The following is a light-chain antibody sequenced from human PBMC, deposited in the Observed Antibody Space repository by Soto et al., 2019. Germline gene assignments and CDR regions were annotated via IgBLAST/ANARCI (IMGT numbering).Light chain of an antibody. CDR2: LNSDGSH. CDR3: QTWGAGRV. CDR1: SGHSSYD. Sequence: QPVLTQSPSASASLGASVNLTCTLSSGHSSYDIAWHQQQPEKGPRYLLKLNSDGSHSKGDGIPDRFSGSSSGAERHLTISSLQSEDEADYYCQTWGAGRVFGGGTKLTVL. J-gene: IGLJ2*01. V-gene: IGLV4-69*01.